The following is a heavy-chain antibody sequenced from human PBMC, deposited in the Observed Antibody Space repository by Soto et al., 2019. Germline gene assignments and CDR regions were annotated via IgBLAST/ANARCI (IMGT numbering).Heavy chain of an antibody. CDR3: ARGGKTVTTFDY. V-gene: IGHV4-30-2*01. CDR1: GGSISSGGYS. Sequence: QLQLQESGSGLVKPSQTLSLTCAVSGGSISSGGYSWRWIRQPPGKGLEWIGYIYHSGSTYYNPSRKCRVTRSVDRSKNQFPLKMSSVTDADTDVYYCARGGKTVTTFDYWGQGTLVTASS. J-gene: IGHJ4*02. D-gene: IGHD4-17*01. CDR2: IYHSGST.